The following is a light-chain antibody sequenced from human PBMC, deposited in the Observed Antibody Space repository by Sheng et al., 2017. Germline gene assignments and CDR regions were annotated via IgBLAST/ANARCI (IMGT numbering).Light chain of an antibody. CDR1: SSDVGGYDY. J-gene: IGLJ2*01. CDR2: GNK. Sequence: QSALTQPASVSGSPGQSITISCTGTSSDVGGYDYVSWYQQLPGTAPKLLIYGNKYRPSGVPDRFSGSKSGTSASLAITGLQAEDEADYFCQTYDGGLSGSTIVFGVFGGGTKVTVL. CDR3: QTYDGGLSGSTIVFGV. V-gene: IGLV2-14*03.